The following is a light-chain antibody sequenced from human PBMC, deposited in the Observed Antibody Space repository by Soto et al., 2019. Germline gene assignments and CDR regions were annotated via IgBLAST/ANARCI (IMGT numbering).Light chain of an antibody. CDR3: QQYGRSLT. CDR1: QNISSTY. V-gene: IGKV3-20*01. CDR2: GAS. J-gene: IGKJ3*01. Sequence: EIVLTQSPGTLSLSPGERATLSCRASQNISSTYLSWYQQKPGQAPRVLIYGASSRATGIPDRFSGSGSGTDFTLTISRLEPEDFAVYYCQQYGRSLTFGPGTKVDLK.